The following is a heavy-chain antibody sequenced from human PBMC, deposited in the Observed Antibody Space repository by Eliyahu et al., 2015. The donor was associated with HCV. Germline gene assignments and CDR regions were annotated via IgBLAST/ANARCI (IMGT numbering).Heavy chain of an antibody. J-gene: IGHJ5*02. CDR3: AKDGPLSGAIWGWFDP. CDR2: ISGSGGTT. CDR1: XFXFSSYA. D-gene: IGHD1-26*01. Sequence: EVQLLESGGGLVQPGGSLRLSCAASXFXFSSYAMGWVRQAPGKGXVWVASISGSGGTTYYADSMKGRFTISRDNSKNTLYLQMNILRADDTAVYYCAKDGPLSGAIWGWFDPWGQGTLVTVSS. V-gene: IGHV3-23*01.